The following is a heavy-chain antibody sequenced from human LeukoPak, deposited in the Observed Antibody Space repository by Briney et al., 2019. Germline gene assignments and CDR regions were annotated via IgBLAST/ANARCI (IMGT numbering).Heavy chain of an antibody. CDR3: ARLRADWLLYYYYYGMDV. J-gene: IGHJ6*02. CDR1: GFTFSSYW. Sequence: PGGSLRLSCAASGFTFSSYWMSWVRQAPGKGLEWVANIKQDGSEKYYVDSVKGRFTIPRDNAKNSLYLQMNSLRAEDTAVYYCARLRADWLLYYYYYGMDVWGQGTTVTVSS. D-gene: IGHD3-9*01. V-gene: IGHV3-7*01. CDR2: IKQDGSEK.